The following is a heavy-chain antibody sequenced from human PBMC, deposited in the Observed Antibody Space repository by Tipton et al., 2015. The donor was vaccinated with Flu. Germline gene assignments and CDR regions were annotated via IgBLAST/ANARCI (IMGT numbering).Heavy chain of an antibody. V-gene: IGHV3-72*01. CDR3: ARGGLTRALDF. CDR1: GFTFNDHY. D-gene: IGHD1-20*01. Sequence: SLRLSCAASGFTFNDHYMDWVRQAPGEGLEWLGRVKNKANSYATEFTASVNDRFTISRDDSKNAVYLQMNSLKAEDTAVYYCARGGLTRALDFWGQGTLVTVSS. J-gene: IGHJ4*02. CDR2: VKNKANSYAT.